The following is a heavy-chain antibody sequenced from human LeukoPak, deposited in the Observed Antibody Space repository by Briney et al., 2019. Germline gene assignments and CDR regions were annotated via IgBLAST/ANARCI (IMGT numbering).Heavy chain of an antibody. J-gene: IGHJ6*03. CDR2: MNPNSGNT. CDR1: GYTFTSYD. CDR3: ARSITNYYYYNMDV. V-gene: IGHV1-8*01. D-gene: IGHD2-8*01. Sequence: ASVRVSCKASGYTFTSYDINWVRQATRQGLEWMGWMNPNSGNTGYEQKFQGRVTMTRDTSISTAYMELSSLRSEDTAVYYCARSITNYYYYNMDVWGKGTTVTVSS.